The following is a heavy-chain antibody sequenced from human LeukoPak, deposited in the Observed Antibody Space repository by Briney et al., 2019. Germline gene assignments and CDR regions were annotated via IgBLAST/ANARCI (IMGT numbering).Heavy chain of an antibody. D-gene: IGHD4-17*01. CDR1: GGSISSGGYY. J-gene: IGHJ3*02. CDR3: ARARDDYGDLGAFDI. V-gene: IGHV4-39*07. CDR2: IYHSGST. Sequence: NPSETLSLTCTVSGGSISSGGYYWSWIRQPPGKGLEWIGSIYHSGSTYYNPSLKSRVTISVDTSKNQFSLKLSSVTAADTAVYYCARARDDYGDLGAFDIWGQGTMVTVSS.